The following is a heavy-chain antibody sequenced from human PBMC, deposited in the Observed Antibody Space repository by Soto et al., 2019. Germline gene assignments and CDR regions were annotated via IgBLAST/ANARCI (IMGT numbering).Heavy chain of an antibody. Sequence: QVQLVQSGAEVKKPGASVKVSCKASGYTFTGYYMHWVRQAPGQGLEWMGWINPNSGGTNYAQKFQGWVTMTRDTSISTAYMELSRLRSDDTAVYYCARGYVVVVAATLYAFDIWGQGTMDTVSS. D-gene: IGHD2-15*01. CDR2: INPNSGGT. J-gene: IGHJ3*02. CDR3: ARGYVVVVAATLYAFDI. CDR1: GYTFTGYY. V-gene: IGHV1-2*04.